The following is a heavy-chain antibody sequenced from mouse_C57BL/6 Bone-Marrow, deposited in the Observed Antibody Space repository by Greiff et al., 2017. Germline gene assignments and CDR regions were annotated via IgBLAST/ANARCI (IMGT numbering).Heavy chain of an antibody. Sequence: VQLQQPGAELVMPGASVKLSCKASGYTFTSYWMHWVKQRPGQGLEWIGEIDPSDSYTNYNQKFKGKYTLTVDKSSSTAYMQLSSLTSEDSAVYYCARLCYYGRSYYFDYWGQGTTLTVSS. CDR3: ARLCYYGRSYYFDY. CDR2: IDPSDSYT. D-gene: IGHD1-1*01. J-gene: IGHJ2*01. CDR1: GYTFTSYW. V-gene: IGHV1-69*01.